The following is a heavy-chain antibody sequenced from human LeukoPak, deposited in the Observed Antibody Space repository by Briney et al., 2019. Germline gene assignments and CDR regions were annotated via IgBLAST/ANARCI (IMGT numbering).Heavy chain of an antibody. CDR1: GGTFSSYA. J-gene: IGHJ6*03. Sequence: ASVKVSCKASGGTFSSYAISWVRQAPGQGLEWMGRIIPILGIANYAQKFQGRVTITADKSTSTAYMELSSLRSEDTAVYYCARESSGNYYNPLGYMDVWGKGTTVTVSS. CDR2: IIPILGIA. V-gene: IGHV1-69*04. CDR3: ARESSGNYYNPLGYMDV. D-gene: IGHD3-10*01.